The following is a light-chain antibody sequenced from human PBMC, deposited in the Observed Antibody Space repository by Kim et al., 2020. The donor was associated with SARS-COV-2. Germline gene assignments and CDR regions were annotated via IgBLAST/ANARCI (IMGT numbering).Light chain of an antibody. V-gene: IGLV3-19*01. J-gene: IGLJ2*01. CDR1: SLRNYY. CDR3: NSRDTGRSHPNVV. CDR2: DKN. Sequence: SSELTQDPAVSVALGQTVRITCQGDSLRNYYASWFQQKPGQAPVLVIFDKNNRPSGIPDRFSGSSSGNTSSLTITGAQAEDEADYYCNSRDTGRSHPNVVFGGGTQLTVL.